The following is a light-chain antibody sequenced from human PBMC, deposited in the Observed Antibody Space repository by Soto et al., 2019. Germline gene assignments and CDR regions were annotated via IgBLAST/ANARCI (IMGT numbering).Light chain of an antibody. Sequence: QSVLTQSSSASASLGSSVKLTCTLSSGHSSYIIAWHQQQPGKAPRYLMKLEGSGSYNKGSGVPDRFSGSSSGADRYLTISNLQFEDEADYYCETWDSNYVVFGGGTKLTVL. CDR2: LEGSGSY. J-gene: IGLJ2*01. CDR1: SGHSSYI. V-gene: IGLV4-60*02. CDR3: ETWDSNYVV.